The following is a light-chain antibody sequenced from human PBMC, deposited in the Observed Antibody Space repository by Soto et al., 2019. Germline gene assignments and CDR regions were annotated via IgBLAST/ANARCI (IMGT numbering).Light chain of an antibody. V-gene: IGLV2-14*03. J-gene: IGLJ1*01. CDR2: DVS. CDR3: SSYTTSSTYV. Sequence: QSALTQPASVSGSPGQSITISCTGTSSDVGAYNYVSWYQQHPGKAPKLMIYDVSNRPSGVSNRFSGSKSANTASLTTSGLQAEDEADYYCSSYTTSSTYVFGAGTKVTVL. CDR1: SSDVGAYNY.